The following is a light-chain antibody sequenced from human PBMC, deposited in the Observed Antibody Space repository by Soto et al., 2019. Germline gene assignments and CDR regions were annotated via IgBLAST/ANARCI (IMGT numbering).Light chain of an antibody. CDR1: SSDVGGYNY. CDR2: AVS. CDR3: QSYDISLHNYV. V-gene: IGLV2-14*01. Sequence: QSALTQPASVSGSPGQSITISCTGISSDVGGYNYVSWYQQHPGKAPKLLIYAVSNRPSGVSNRFSGSKSGTSASLAITSLQAEDEADYYCQSYDISLHNYVFGTGT. J-gene: IGLJ1*01.